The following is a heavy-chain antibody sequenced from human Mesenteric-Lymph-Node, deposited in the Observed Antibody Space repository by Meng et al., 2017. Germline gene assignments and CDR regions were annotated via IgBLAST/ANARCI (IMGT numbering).Heavy chain of an antibody. V-gene: IGHV4-39*01. CDR2: IYYSGST. J-gene: IGHJ4*02. D-gene: IGHD6-13*01. Sequence: QRQLQESGPGLGKPAETRSRTGTVSGGSISSSSYYWGWIRQPPGKGLEWIGSIYYSGSTYYNPSLKSRVTISVDTSKNQFSLKLSSVTAADTAVYYCARGGGNSWYIDYWGQGTLVTVSS. CDR1: GGSISSSSYY. CDR3: ARGGGNSWYIDY.